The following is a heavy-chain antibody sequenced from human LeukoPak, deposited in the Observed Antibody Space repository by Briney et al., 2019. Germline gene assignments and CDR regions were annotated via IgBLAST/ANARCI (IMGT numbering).Heavy chain of an antibody. V-gene: IGHV3-23*01. CDR1: GFTFSSYA. J-gene: IGHJ5*02. CDR3: ARFRGTGTLKNWFDP. D-gene: IGHD1-1*01. CDR2: ISGSGGST. Sequence: GGSLRLSCAASGFTFSSYAMSWVRQAPGKGLEWVSAISGSGGSTYYADSVKGRFTISRDNSKNTLYLQMNSLRAEDTALYYCARFRGTGTLKNWFDPWGQGTLVTVSS.